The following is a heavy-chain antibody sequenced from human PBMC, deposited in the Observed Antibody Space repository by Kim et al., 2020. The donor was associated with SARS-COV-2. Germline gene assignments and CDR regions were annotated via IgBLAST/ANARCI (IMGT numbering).Heavy chain of an antibody. CDR3: ARGGEFGSYVDY. CDR2: ISYDGSNK. J-gene: IGHJ4*02. Sequence: GGSLRLSCAASGFTFSSYAMHWVRQAPGKGLEWVAVISYDGSNKYYADSVKGRFTISRDNSKNTLYLQMNSLRAEDTAVYYCARGGEFGSYVDYWGQGTLVTVSS. CDR1: GFTFSSYA. V-gene: IGHV3-30*04. D-gene: IGHD3-10*01.